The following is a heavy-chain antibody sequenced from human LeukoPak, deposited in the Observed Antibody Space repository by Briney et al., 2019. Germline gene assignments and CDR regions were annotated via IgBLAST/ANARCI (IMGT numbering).Heavy chain of an antibody. J-gene: IGHJ4*02. CDR1: GFTFSSYS. D-gene: IGHD2-2*01. V-gene: IGHV3-21*01. CDR3: AREDTDIVVVPAANHSDY. Sequence: GGSLRLSCAASGFTFSSYSMNWVRQAPGKGLEWVSSISSSSSYIYYADSVKGRFTISRDNAKNSLYLQMNSLRAEDTAVYYCAREDTDIVVVPAANHSDYWGQGTLVTVSS. CDR2: ISSSSSYI.